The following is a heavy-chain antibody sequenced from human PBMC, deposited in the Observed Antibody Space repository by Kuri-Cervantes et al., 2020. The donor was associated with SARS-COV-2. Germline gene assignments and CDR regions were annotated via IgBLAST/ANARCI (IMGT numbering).Heavy chain of an antibody. D-gene: IGHD1-26*01. Sequence: GESLXISXAASGFTFSSYAMSWVRQAPGKGLEWVSAISGSGGSTYYADSVKGRFTISRDNSKNTLYLQMNSLRAEDTAVYYCARHRPIVGATKYYYYYMDVWGKGTTVTVSS. CDR1: GFTFSSYA. CDR3: ARHRPIVGATKYYYYYMDV. V-gene: IGHV3-23*01. J-gene: IGHJ6*03. CDR2: ISGSGGST.